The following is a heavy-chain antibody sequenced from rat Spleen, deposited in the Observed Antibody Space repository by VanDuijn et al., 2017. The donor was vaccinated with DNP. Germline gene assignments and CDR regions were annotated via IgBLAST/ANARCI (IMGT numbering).Heavy chain of an antibody. CDR1: GFTFGDYY. CDR3: ARGSTSIYWYFDF. Sequence: EVQLVESGGGLVQPGRSLKLSCSASGFTFGDYYMAWVRQAPTKGLEWVAAISPRGSRTYYPDSMKGRFTISRDDAKSSLYLQMNSLKSEDTATYYCARGSTSIYWYFDFWGPGTMVTVSS. V-gene: IGHV5-25*01. J-gene: IGHJ1*01. CDR2: ISPRGSRT. D-gene: IGHD3-1*01.